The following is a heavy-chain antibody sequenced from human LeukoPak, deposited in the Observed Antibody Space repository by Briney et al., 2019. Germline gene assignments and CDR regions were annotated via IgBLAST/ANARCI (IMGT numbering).Heavy chain of an antibody. V-gene: IGHV4-59*01. Sequence: SETLSLTCTVSGASISTYYWSWIRQPPGKGLEWIGYIYYRWSSNYNPSLRSRVTISVDKSKNQFSLKLSSVTAADTAVYYCARSVEGYCSGGSCYSYYYYMDVWGKGATVTVSS. CDR1: GASISTYY. J-gene: IGHJ6*03. D-gene: IGHD2-15*01. CDR2: IYYRWSS. CDR3: ARSVEGYCSGGSCYSYYYYMDV.